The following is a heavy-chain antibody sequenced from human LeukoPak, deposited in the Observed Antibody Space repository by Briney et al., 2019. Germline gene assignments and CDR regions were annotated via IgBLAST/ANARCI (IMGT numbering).Heavy chain of an antibody. CDR2: ISAYNGDT. D-gene: IGHD6-13*01. CDR1: GYTFTSYG. CDR3: ARDVGRLAAAAQNSKWYFDL. V-gene: IGHV1-18*01. J-gene: IGHJ2*01. Sequence: ASVKVSCKASGYTFTSYGISWVRQAPGQGLEWMGWISAYNGDTKYAQKLQGRVTMTTDTSTSTAYMELRSLRSDDTAVYSCARDVGRLAAAAQNSKWYFDLWGRGTLVTVSS.